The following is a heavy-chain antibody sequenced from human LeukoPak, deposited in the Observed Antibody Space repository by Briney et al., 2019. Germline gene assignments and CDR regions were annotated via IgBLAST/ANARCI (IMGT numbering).Heavy chain of an antibody. D-gene: IGHD3-22*01. V-gene: IGHV1-2*02. CDR2: INPNSGGT. CDR3: ARVVVEAYYYDSSGSGPFDY. CDR1: GYTLTGYY. J-gene: IGHJ4*02. Sequence: ASVKVSCRASGYTLTGYYMHWVRQAPGQGLEWMGWINPNSGGTNYAQKFQGRVSMTRDTSISTAYMELSRLRSDDTAVYYCARVVVEAYYYDSSGSGPFDYWGQGTLVTVSS.